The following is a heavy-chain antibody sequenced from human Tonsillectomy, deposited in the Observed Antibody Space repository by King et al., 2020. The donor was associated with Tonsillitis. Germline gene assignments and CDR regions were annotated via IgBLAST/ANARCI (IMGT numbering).Heavy chain of an antibody. J-gene: IGHJ3*02. CDR2: ISYDGSNK. Sequence: VQLVESGGGVVQPGRSLRLSCAASGFTFSSYGMHWVRQAPGKGLEWVAVISYDGSNKYYADSVKGRFTISRDNSKNTLYLQMNSLRAEDTAVYYCAKDIRVVWELLSDAFDIWGQGTMVTVSS. CDR1: GFTFSSYG. D-gene: IGHD1-26*01. V-gene: IGHV3-30*18. CDR3: AKDIRVVWELLSDAFDI.